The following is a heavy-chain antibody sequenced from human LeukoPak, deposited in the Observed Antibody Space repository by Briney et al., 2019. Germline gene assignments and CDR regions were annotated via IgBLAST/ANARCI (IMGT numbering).Heavy chain of an antibody. CDR2: IRYDGSNK. J-gene: IGHJ4*02. CDR1: GFTFSSYG. V-gene: IGHV3-30*02. CDR3: AFYRGAHSYFPY. Sequence: GGSLRLSCAASGFTFSSYGMHWVRQAPGKVLEWVAFIRYDGSNKYYADSVKGRFAISRDNSKNTLYLQMNSLRAEDTAVYYCAFYRGAHSYFPYWGQGTLVTVSS. D-gene: IGHD3-10*01.